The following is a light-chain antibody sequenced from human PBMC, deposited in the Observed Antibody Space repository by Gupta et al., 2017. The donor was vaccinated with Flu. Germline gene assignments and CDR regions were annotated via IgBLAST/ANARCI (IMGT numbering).Light chain of an antibody. CDR1: QGISKY. CDR2: SAS. V-gene: IGKV1-27*01. Sequence: SPSYLSASIGDRVTITGRASQGISKYLAWYQQKPGKVPKLLIYSASTWQSGVPYRFSGSGSGTDFTLTISSLQPEDVATYYWQKDNSVRTFGHGTKVDI. J-gene: IGKJ3*01. CDR3: QKDNSVRT.